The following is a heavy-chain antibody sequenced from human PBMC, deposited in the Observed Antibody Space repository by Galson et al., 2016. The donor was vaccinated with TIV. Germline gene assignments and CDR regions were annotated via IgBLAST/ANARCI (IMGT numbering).Heavy chain of an antibody. V-gene: IGHV3-48*03. CDR1: GFIFNNYE. J-gene: IGHJ4*02. CDR2: IGRSDTTI. D-gene: IGHD3-22*01. Sequence: SLRLSCAASGFIFNNYEMNWVRQGPGKGLEWVSHIGRSDTTIYYADSVKGRFTISRDNAKNSLYLQMNSLRAEDTAVYYCARDLADNSDYYPTPFNFWGQGTLVTVSS. CDR3: ARDLADNSDYYPTPFNF.